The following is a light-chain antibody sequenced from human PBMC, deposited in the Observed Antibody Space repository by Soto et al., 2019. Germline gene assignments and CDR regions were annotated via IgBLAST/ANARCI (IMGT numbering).Light chain of an antibody. CDR2: DAS. CDR1: QSISSW. V-gene: IGKV1-5*01. CDR3: QQYNSYWT. J-gene: IGKJ1*01. Sequence: DIQMTQSPSTLSASVGDRVTITCRASQSISSWLAWYQQKPGKAPKLLIYDASSLESGVPSRFSGSGSGTEFTITISSLQPDEFAADYCQQYNSYWTFGQGNKVEIK.